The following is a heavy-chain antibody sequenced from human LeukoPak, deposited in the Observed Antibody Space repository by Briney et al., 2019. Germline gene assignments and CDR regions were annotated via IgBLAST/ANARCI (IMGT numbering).Heavy chain of an antibody. CDR1: GGSISSSSYY. V-gene: IGHV4-39*07. J-gene: IGHJ5*02. D-gene: IGHD3-22*01. CDR2: IYYSGST. Sequence: SETLSLTCTVSGGSISSSSYYWGWIRQPPGKGLEWIGRIYYSGSTYYNPSLKSRVTISVDTSKNQFSLKLSSVTAADTAVYYCARAEYYYDSSGYQNWFDPWGQGTLVTVSS. CDR3: ARAEYYYDSSGYQNWFDP.